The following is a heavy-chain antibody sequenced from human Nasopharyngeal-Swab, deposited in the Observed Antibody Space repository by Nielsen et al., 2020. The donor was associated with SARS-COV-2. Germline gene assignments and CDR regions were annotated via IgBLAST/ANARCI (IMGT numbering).Heavy chain of an antibody. V-gene: IGHV3-30*04. Sequence: GESLKISCAASGFTFSSYAMHWVRQAPGKGLEWVAVISYDGSNKYYADSVKGRFNISRDNSKNTLYLQMNSLRAEDTAVYYCARGVYRGWFDPWGQGTLVTVSS. CDR2: ISYDGSNK. CDR1: GFTFSSYA. CDR3: ARGVYRGWFDP. J-gene: IGHJ5*02. D-gene: IGHD6-13*01.